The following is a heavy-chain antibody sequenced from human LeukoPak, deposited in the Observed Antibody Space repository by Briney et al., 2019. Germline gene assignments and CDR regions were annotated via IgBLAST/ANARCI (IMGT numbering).Heavy chain of an antibody. J-gene: IGHJ5*02. Sequence: GGSLRLSCAASGFPFSTYSMNWVRPAPGKGLEGVSSISSSSSYIYYADSVKGRFTISRDNAKNSLYLQVNSLRAEDTAVYYCARAHTSGYYSINWFDPWGQGTLVTVSS. CDR2: ISSSSSYI. D-gene: IGHD3-22*01. CDR1: GFPFSTYS. V-gene: IGHV3-21*01. CDR3: ARAHTSGYYSINWFDP.